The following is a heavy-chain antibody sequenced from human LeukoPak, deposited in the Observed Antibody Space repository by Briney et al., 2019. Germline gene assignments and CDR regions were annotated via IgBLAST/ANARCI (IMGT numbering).Heavy chain of an antibody. D-gene: IGHD1-26*01. CDR3: AKASGSYYGYFDY. CDR1: GFTFSSYA. Sequence: GGSLRLSCAASGFTFSSYAMSWVRQAPGKGLECVSAISGSGGTTYYADSVEGRFTISRDISKSTLHLQMSSLRAEDTAVYYCAKASGSYYGYFDYWGQGTLVTVSS. J-gene: IGHJ4*02. V-gene: IGHV3-23*01. CDR2: ISGSGGTT.